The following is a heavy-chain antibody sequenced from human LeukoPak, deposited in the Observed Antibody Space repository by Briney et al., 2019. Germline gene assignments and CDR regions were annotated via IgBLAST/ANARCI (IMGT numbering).Heavy chain of an antibody. CDR1: GYSFTSYW. CDR2: NYPGDSDT. CDR3: ARHSVITSRIAARILDY. V-gene: IGHV5-51*01. Sequence: GESLKISCKCSGYSFTSYWIGWVRQMPGKGLEWMGINYPGDSDTRYSPSFQGQVTISADKSISTAYLQWSSLKASDTAMYYCARHSVITSRIAARILDYWGQGTLVTVSS. D-gene: IGHD6-6*01. J-gene: IGHJ4*02.